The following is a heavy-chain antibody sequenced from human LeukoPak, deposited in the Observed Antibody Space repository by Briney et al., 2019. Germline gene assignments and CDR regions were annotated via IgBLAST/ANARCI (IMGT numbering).Heavy chain of an antibody. Sequence: ASVISPCKAFGYTFTSYGISWVRQAPGQGLEWMGWISAYNGNTNYAQKLQGRVTMTTDTSTITAYMELRSLRSDDTAVYYCARGDRYDILTGYKSSEFRFDYWGHGKLFTVSS. V-gene: IGHV1-18*01. CDR3: ARGDRYDILTGYKSSEFRFDY. CDR2: ISAYNGNT. D-gene: IGHD3-9*01. CDR1: GYTFTSYG. J-gene: IGHJ4*01.